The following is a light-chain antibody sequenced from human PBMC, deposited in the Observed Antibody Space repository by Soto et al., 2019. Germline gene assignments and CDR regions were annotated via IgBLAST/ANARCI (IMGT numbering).Light chain of an antibody. CDR3: QQYSSYFT. CDR1: QSIGSW. CDR2: KAT. V-gene: IGKV1-5*03. J-gene: IGKJ2*01. Sequence: DIQMTQSPSTLSASVGDRVTITCRASQSIGSWLAWYQQKPGKAPNLLIYKATSLESGVPSRFSGSESGTEFTLTISSLLPDDFATYYCQQYSSYFTFGQGTRLEIK.